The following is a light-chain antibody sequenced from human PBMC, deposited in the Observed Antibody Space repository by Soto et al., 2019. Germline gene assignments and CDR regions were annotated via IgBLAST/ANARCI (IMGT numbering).Light chain of an antibody. V-gene: IGLV2-8*01. CDR1: SSDVGGYNY. CDR3: TSYAGSNNVV. Sequence: QSALTQPPSASGSPGQSVTISCTGTSSDVGGYNYVSWYQQHPGKAPKLMIYEVSKRPSGVPDLFSGFKSGNTASLTVSGLQAEDEADYYCTSYAGSNNVVFGGGTKLTV. J-gene: IGLJ2*01. CDR2: EVS.